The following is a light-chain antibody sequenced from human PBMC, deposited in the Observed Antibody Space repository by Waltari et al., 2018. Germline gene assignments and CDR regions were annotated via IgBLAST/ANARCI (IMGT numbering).Light chain of an antibody. CDR1: SSDVGGYNY. J-gene: IGLJ1*01. CDR3: SSYAGSAYV. CDR2: DVT. Sequence: QSALTQPHSASGSPGQSVTLSCTGTSSDVGGYNYVSWDQQYPGKAPKLMIYDVTERPTGVPDRSSGSKSGNPTSLTGSGLQAEDEADYYCSSYAGSAYVFGTGTKVTVL. V-gene: IGLV2-8*01.